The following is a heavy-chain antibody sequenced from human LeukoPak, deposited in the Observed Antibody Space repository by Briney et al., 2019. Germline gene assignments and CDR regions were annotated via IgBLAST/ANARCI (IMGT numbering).Heavy chain of an antibody. CDR2: IKQDGSEK. D-gene: IGHD3-10*01. V-gene: IGHV3-7*01. CDR1: GFTFSSYG. J-gene: IGHJ4*02. CDR3: AREKHYYGSVVDY. Sequence: PGGTLRLSCAASGFTFSSYGMSWVRQAPGKGLEWVANIKQDGSEKYYVDSVKGRFTISRDNAKNSLYLQMNSLRVENTAVYYCAREKHYYGSVVDYWGQGTLVTVSS.